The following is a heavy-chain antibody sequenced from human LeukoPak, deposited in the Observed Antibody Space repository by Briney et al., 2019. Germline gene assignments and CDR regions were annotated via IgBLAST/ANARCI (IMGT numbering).Heavy chain of an antibody. CDR1: GYTFTGYY. J-gene: IGHJ6*03. Sequence: ASVKVSCKASGYTFTGYYMHWVRQAPGQGLEWMGWINPNSGGTNYAQKFQGRVTMTRDTSISTAYMELSRLRSDDTAVYYCARVHSSGLGAYYYYMDVWGKGTTVAVSS. CDR2: INPNSGGT. V-gene: IGHV1-2*02. CDR3: ARVHSSGLGAYYYYMDV. D-gene: IGHD6-19*01.